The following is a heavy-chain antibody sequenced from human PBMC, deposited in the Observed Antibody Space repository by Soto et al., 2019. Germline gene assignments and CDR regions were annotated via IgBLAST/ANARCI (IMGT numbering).Heavy chain of an antibody. CDR3: ARRLKHCNRGVCYTGIDY. Sequence: SETLSLTCTVSGDSISSTSSSSYFWGWIRQPPGKGLEWIGSIYYSGSTHYNPSLKSRVTISVDTSKNQFSLKLSSVAATDTAVYYCARRLKHCNRGVCYTGIDYWGQGTLVT. J-gene: IGHJ4*02. V-gene: IGHV4-39*01. CDR2: IYYSGST. CDR1: GDSISSTSSSSYF. D-gene: IGHD2-2*02.